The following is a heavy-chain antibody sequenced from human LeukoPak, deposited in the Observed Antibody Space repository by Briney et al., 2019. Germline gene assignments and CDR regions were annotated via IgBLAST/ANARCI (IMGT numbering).Heavy chain of an antibody. D-gene: IGHD6-13*01. J-gene: IGHJ4*02. CDR2: IYPGDSDT. CDR1: GYSFTNYW. CDR3: ARRSISAAGYDY. Sequence: GESLQISSQASGYSFTNYWIGWVRQMPGRGLECMGIIYPGDSDTRYSPSFQGQVTISADKSISTAYLQWNSLKASDTAMYYCARRSISAAGYDYWGLGTLVTVSS. V-gene: IGHV5-51*01.